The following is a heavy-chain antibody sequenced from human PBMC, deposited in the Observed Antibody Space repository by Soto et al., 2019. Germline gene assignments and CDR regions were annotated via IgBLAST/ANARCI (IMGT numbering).Heavy chain of an antibody. D-gene: IGHD6-13*01. CDR2: IFYSGST. J-gene: IGHJ4*02. Sequence: SETLSLTCTVSGGSISSGEYYWSWIRQPPGKGLEWVGYIFYSGSTYYNPSLKSRLIISVDTSKNQFSLKLTSVTAADTAVYYCARGTPQLVRYGGQGTLVTVSS. CDR3: ARGTPQLVRY. CDR1: GGSISSGEYY. V-gene: IGHV4-30-4*01.